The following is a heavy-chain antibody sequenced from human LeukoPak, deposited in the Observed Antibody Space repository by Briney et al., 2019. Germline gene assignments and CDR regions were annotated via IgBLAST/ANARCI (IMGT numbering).Heavy chain of an antibody. D-gene: IGHD6-19*01. V-gene: IGHV4-39*01. Sequence: PSETLSLTCTVSGGSISSSSYYWGWIRPPPGKGLEWIGSIYYSGSTYYNPSLKSRVTISVDTSKNQFSLKLSSVTAADTAVYYCARQASSSGWHKVDYWGQGTLVTVSS. CDR3: ARQASSSGWHKVDY. J-gene: IGHJ4*02. CDR1: GGSISSSSYY. CDR2: IYYSGST.